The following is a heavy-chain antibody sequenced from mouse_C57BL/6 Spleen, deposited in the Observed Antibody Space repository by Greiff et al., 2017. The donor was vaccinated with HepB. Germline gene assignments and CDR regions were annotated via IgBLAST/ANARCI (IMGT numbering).Heavy chain of an antibody. CDR3: ARSERGYGGPHY. D-gene: IGHD1-1*02. J-gene: IGHJ2*01. CDR1: GYTFTDYN. CDR2: INPNNGGT. Sequence: VQLKQSGPELVKPGASVKIPCKASGYTFTDYNMDWVKQSHGKSLEWIGDINPNNGGTIYNQKFKGKATLTVDKSSSTAYMELRSLTSEDTAVYYCARSERGYGGPHYWGQGTTLTVSS. V-gene: IGHV1-18*01.